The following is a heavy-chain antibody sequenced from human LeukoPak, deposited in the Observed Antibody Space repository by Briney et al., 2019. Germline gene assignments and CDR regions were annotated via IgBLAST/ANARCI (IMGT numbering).Heavy chain of an antibody. CDR3: ARGLIWLRSDVYFDY. Sequence: SVKVSCKASGGTFSSYAISWVRQAPGQGLEWMGGVIPIFGTANYAQKFQGRVTITADESTSTAYMELSSLRSEDTAVYYCARGLIWLRSDVYFDYWGQGTLVTVSS. D-gene: IGHD5-12*01. V-gene: IGHV1-69*13. CDR2: VIPIFGTA. CDR1: GGTFSSYA. J-gene: IGHJ4*02.